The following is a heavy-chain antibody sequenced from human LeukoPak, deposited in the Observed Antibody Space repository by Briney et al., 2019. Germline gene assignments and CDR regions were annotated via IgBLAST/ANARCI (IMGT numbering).Heavy chain of an antibody. CDR3: ARGGTYSSSELGH. CDR1: GGSISSYY. CDR2: IYFTGST. V-gene: IGHV4-59*01. Sequence: PSETLSLTCTVSGGSISSYYWSWIRKPPGKGLEWIGYIYFTGSTNYNPSLRSRVTISLDMSNNQYYLKLSSVTAADTAMYYCARGGTYSSSELGHGGQGTLVTVSS. D-gene: IGHD6-6*01. J-gene: IGHJ4*02.